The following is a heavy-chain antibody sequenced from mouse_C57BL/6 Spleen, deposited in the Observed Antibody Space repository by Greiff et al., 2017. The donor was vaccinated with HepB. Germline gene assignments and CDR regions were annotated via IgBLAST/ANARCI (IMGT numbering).Heavy chain of an antibody. V-gene: IGHV3-6*01. D-gene: IGHD2-4*01. CDR2: LIYDGSN. CDR3: AREKGYDYDGYFDV. CDR1: GYSITSGYY. Sequence: EVQLQESGPGLVKPSQSLSLTCSVTGYSITSGYYWHWIRQFPGNKLEWMGYLIYDGSNNYNPSLKNRISITRDPSQHQFFLKLDSVTTEDTAPYNGAREKGYDYDGYFDVWGTGATVTGSS. J-gene: IGHJ1*03.